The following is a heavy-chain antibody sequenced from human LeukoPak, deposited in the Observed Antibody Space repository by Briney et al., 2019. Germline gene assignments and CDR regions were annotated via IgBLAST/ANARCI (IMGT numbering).Heavy chain of an antibody. CDR2: ISFDGVKT. CDR1: GFTFSSYG. V-gene: IGHV3-30*18. D-gene: IGHD6-13*01. Sequence: TGGSLRLSCAASGFTFSSYGMHWVRQAPGKGLEWVALISFDGVKTDYADSVKGRFTISRDSSQNTLYLQMNSLRAEDTAVYYCAKDRGSSSAAYGMDVWGQGTTVTVSS. CDR3: AKDRGSSSAAYGMDV. J-gene: IGHJ6*02.